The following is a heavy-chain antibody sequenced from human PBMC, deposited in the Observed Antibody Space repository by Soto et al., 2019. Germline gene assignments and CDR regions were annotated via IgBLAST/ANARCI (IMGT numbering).Heavy chain of an antibody. Sequence: PSETLSLTGAVYGGAFRVDYWSGIRQPPGKGLEWIGEIKHSGSTNYNPALKSRVTISVDTSKNHFSLTLISVTAADTAVYYCARPLRPPAAGPAQSYHNGTDVCGPGTPAAASS. J-gene: IGHJ6*02. V-gene: IGHV4-34*01. CDR1: GGAFRVDY. CDR2: IKHSGST. CDR3: ARPLRPPAAGPAQSYHNGTDV. D-gene: IGHD6-13*01.